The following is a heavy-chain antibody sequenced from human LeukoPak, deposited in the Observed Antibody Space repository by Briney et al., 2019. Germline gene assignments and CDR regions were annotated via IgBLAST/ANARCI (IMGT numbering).Heavy chain of an antibody. J-gene: IGHJ6*02. V-gene: IGHV4-59*01. Sequence: SETLSLTCTVSGGSISNYYWSWIRQPPGKGLEWIGYIYHSGSTNHNPSLRSRLTISVDTSKNQFSLKLRSVTAADTAVYYCARATYCTNGVCRTYGMDVWGQGTTVTVPS. D-gene: IGHD2-8*01. CDR2: IYHSGST. CDR3: ARATYCTNGVCRTYGMDV. CDR1: GGSISNYY.